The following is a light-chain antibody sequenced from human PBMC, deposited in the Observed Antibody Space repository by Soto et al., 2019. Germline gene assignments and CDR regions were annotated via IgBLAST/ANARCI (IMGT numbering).Light chain of an antibody. CDR1: QSISSW. CDR3: QQYNSYPWT. V-gene: IGKV1-5*01. Sequence: DIQMTQSPSTLSASVGDRVTITCRASQSISSWLAWYQQKPGKAPKLLIYDASSLESGVPSRFSGSGSGTEFTLTIRILQPDDFATDYRQQYNSYPWTFGQGTKVEIK. J-gene: IGKJ1*01. CDR2: DAS.